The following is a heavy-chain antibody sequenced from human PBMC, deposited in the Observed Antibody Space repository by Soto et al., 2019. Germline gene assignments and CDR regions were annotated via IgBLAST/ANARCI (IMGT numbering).Heavy chain of an antibody. J-gene: IGHJ6*02. CDR3: NYDHHYAILNATSYYGMDV. Sequence: PGGSLRLSCAASGFTFSNAWMSWVRHAPGKGLEWVGRIKRKTDGRTTAYASPAKARFTSSRDASNNTVYLQMNSLKTEDTDVSYCNYDHHYAILNATSYYGMDVWGQGTKVTVSS. D-gene: IGHD3-9*01. CDR1: GFTFSNAW. V-gene: IGHV3-15*01. CDR2: IKRKTDGRTT.